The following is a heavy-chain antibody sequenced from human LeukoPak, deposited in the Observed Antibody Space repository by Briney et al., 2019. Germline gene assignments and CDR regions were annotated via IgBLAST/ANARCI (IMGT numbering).Heavy chain of an antibody. CDR1: GGSLSSGGSY. Sequence: PSETLSLTCTVSGGSLSSGGSYWSWIRQHPGKGLERLGYIYYSGSTSYNPSLKSRVTISVNTSKNQFSLKLSSVTAADTAVYYCARGHYMGVDDYWGQGTLVTVSS. V-gene: IGHV4-31*03. J-gene: IGHJ4*02. CDR3: ARGHYMGVDDY. CDR2: IYYSGST. D-gene: IGHD3-10*01.